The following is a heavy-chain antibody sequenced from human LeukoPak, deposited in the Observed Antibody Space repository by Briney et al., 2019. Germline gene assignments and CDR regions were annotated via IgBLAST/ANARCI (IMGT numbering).Heavy chain of an antibody. V-gene: IGHV1-46*01. CDR3: ASLEFGESLPDY. D-gene: IGHD3-10*01. Sequence: ASVKVSCKASGYTFTSYYMHWVRQAPGQGLEWMGIINPSGGSTSYAQKFQGRVTITADKSTSTAYMELSSLRSEDTAVYYCASLEFGESLPDYWGQGTLVTVSS. CDR2: INPSGGST. J-gene: IGHJ4*02. CDR1: GYTFTSYY.